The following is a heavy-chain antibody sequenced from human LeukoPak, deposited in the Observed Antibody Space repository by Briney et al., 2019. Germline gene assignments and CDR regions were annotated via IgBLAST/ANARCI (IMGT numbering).Heavy chain of an antibody. Sequence: PSETLSLTCTVSGDSISNSQYHWDWIRQPPGKGLEWIGYIYYSGSIYYNPSFRGRVTMSADTSKNQFSLRLSSVTAVDTAVYYCARAVGATDNYIDYWGQGTLVTVSS. CDR3: ARAVGATDNYIDY. D-gene: IGHD1-26*01. CDR2: IYYSGSI. CDR1: GDSISNSQY. J-gene: IGHJ4*02. V-gene: IGHV4-39*07.